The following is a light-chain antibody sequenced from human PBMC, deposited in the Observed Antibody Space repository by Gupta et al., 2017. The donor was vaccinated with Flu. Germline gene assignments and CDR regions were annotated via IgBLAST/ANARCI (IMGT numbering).Light chain of an antibody. J-gene: IGKJ4*01. CDR1: QSVSSN. Sequence: EIVMTQSSATLSVSPGERATLSCRASQSVSSNLAWYQQKPGQAPRLLIYGASTRATGIPARFSGSGSGTEFTLTISSLQSEDFAVYYCQQYNNWRLTFGGGTKVEIK. V-gene: IGKV3-15*01. CDR2: GAS. CDR3: QQYNNWRLT.